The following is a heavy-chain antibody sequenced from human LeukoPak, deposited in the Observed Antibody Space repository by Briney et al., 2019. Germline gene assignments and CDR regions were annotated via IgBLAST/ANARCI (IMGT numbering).Heavy chain of an antibody. V-gene: IGHV4-39*01. J-gene: IGHJ4*02. CDR3: VRRCAGGDCYGAFDF. CDR1: GGSISSDDYY. CDR2: IYYTGST. Sequence: SEALSLTCTVSGGSISSDDYYWGWLRQPPGKGLEWIGSIYYTGSTYYNPSLQSRVTISVDTSKIQFSLRLSSVTAADTAVYYCVRRCAGGDCYGAFDFWGPGTLVTVSS. D-gene: IGHD2-21*01.